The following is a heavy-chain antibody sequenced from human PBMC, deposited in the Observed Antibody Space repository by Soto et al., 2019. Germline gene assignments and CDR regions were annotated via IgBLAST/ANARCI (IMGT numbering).Heavy chain of an antibody. Sequence: EVQLLESGGGLVQPGGSLRLACAASGFTFSNYAMSWVRQAPGQGLEWVSVISGGGGSTYYADSVKGRFTISRDNSKNTLSLQMNSLRAEDTAVYYCARSREVIAVAGSFDYWGQGTLVTVSS. CDR2: ISGGGGST. CDR3: ARSREVIAVAGSFDY. D-gene: IGHD6-19*01. V-gene: IGHV3-23*01. CDR1: GFTFSNYA. J-gene: IGHJ4*02.